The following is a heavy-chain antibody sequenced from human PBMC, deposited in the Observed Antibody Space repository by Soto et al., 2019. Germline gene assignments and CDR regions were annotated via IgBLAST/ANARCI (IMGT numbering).Heavy chain of an antibody. CDR3: ARSQGGSSSLDIYYYYYYGMDV. V-gene: IGHV1-69*01. CDR1: GGTFSSYA. J-gene: IGHJ6*02. CDR2: VIPIFGTA. D-gene: IGHD2-15*01. Sequence: QVQLVQPGAEVKKPGSSVKVSCKAPGGTFSSYAISWVRQAPGQGLEWMGGVIPIFGTAKYAQKFQGRVTITADESTSTGYMELRSLRSEDTAVYYCARSQGGSSSLDIYYYYYYGMDVWGQGTTVTVSS.